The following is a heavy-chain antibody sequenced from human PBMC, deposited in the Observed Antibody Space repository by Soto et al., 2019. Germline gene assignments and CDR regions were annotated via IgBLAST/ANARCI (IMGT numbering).Heavy chain of an antibody. J-gene: IGHJ4*02. V-gene: IGHV1-18*01. CDR3: ARGSAGFMVRGVITSGY. Sequence: ASVKVSCKASGYTFTSYGISWVRQAPGQGLEWMGWISAYNGNTNYAQKLQGRVTMTTDTSTSTAYMELRSLRSDDTAVYYCARGSAGFMVRGVITSGYWGQGTLVTVSS. CDR1: GYTFTSYG. D-gene: IGHD3-10*01. CDR2: ISAYNGNT.